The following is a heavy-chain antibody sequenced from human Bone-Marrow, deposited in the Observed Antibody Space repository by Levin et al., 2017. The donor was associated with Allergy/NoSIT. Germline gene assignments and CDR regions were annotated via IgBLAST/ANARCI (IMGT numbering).Heavy chain of an antibody. Sequence: GESLKISCAASGFTFTNAWMSWVRQAPGKGLEWVGHIRSNRDGGTTDYAAPVEGRFTISRDDSENKVFLQMSSLKSEDTGVYYCATDVSYYYGSGSFVYWGQGTLVTASS. CDR2: IRSNRDGGTT. D-gene: IGHD3-10*01. V-gene: IGHV3-15*01. J-gene: IGHJ4*02. CDR3: ATDVSYYYGSGSFVY. CDR1: GFTFTNAW.